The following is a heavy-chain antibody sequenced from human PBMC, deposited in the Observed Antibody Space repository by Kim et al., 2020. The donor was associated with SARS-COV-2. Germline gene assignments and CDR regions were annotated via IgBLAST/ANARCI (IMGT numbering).Heavy chain of an antibody. CDR2: IYYSGST. V-gene: IGHV4-39*01. D-gene: IGHD1-26*01. J-gene: IGHJ4*02. CDR3: ARLEHLVDY. Sequence: SETLSLTCTVSGGSISSSSYYWGWIRQPPGKGLEWIGSIYYSGSTYYNPSLKSRVTISVDTSKNQFSLKLSSVTAADTAVYYCARLEHLVDYWGQGTLVTVSS. CDR1: GGSISSSSYY.